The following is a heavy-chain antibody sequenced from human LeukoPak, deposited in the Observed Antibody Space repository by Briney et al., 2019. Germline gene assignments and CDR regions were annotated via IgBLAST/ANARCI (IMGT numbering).Heavy chain of an antibody. V-gene: IGHV1-18*01. CDR3: ARSRGIRYYYDSSGYYPFDY. CDR1: GYTFTSYG. J-gene: IGHJ4*02. CDR2: ISAYNGNT. D-gene: IGHD3-22*01. Sequence: ASVKVSCKASGYTFTSYGISWVRQAPGQGREWMGWISAYNGNTNYAQKLQGRVTMTTDTSTSTAYMELRSLRSDDTAVYYCARSRGIRYYYDSSGYYPFDYWGQGTVVTVSS.